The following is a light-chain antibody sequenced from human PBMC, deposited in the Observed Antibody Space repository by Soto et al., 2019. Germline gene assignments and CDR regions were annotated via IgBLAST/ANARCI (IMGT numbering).Light chain of an antibody. J-gene: IGKJ2*01. CDR1: QSVSTRY. CDR2: GPS. CDR3: HRFDSSFLAFT. V-gene: IGKV3-20*01. Sequence: ESLLTQSPGTLSLSPGERATLSCRASQSVSTRYLAWYQQKPGQAPRLLIYGPSIWAAGIPDRFSGSVSGTDFTHTISRLERKGPAVCYTHRFDSSFLAFTFGQGTNLEI.